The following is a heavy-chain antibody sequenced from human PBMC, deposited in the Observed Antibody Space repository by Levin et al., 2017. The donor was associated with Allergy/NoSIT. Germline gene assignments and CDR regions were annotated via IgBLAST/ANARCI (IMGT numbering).Heavy chain of an antibody. CDR1: GFTFGTYW. J-gene: IGHJ6*02. CDR2: LNTDGSVT. CDR3: ARGTYYGMDV. V-gene: IGHV3-74*01. Sequence: GGSLRLSCAASGFTFGTYWMHWVRQVPGKGLVWVSRLNTDGSVTSYADSVKGRFTISRDNAKNTLYLQMNILRGEDTAVYYCARGTYYGMDVWGQGNTVTVSS.